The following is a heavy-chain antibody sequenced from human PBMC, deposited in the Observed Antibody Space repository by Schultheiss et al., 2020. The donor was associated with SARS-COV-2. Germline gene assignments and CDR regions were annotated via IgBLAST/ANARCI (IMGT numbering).Heavy chain of an antibody. J-gene: IGHJ4*02. CDR2: ISAYNGNT. CDR1: GYTFTSYG. Sequence: ASVKVSCKASGYTFTSYGISWVRQAPGQGLEWMGWISAYNGNTNYAQKLQGRVTMTTDTYTSTAYMELRSLRSDDTAVYYCARDDNWNYGDGGPRDYWGQGALVTVSS. D-gene: IGHD1-7*01. CDR3: ARDDNWNYGDGGPRDY. V-gene: IGHV1-18*01.